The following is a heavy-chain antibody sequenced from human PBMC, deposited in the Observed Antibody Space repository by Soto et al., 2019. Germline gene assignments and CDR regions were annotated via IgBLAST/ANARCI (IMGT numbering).Heavy chain of an antibody. CDR2: MNPGGGET. V-gene: IGHV1-24*01. CDR1: GYTLTELS. CDR3: ARMASFGSLNWFDP. Sequence: ASVKVSCKVSGYTLTELSIQWVRQAPGKGLEWMGGMNPGGGETKYAQKLQGRVTMTRDISIATAYMELSSLRSEDTAIYYCARMASFGSLNWFDPWGQGTLVTVSS. D-gene: IGHD5-18*01. J-gene: IGHJ5*01.